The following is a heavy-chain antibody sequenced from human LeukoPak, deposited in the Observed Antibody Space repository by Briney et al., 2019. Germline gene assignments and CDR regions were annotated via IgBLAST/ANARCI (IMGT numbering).Heavy chain of an antibody. D-gene: IGHD1-26*01. Sequence: GASVKVSCKASGYIFTYHYIHLVRQAPGQGLEWMGIINPNNGNTDYEQKFQGRVTMTRDTSTSTVYMDLSSLGSEDTAVYYCARESDSGKDFDFWGQGTLVSVSS. J-gene: IGHJ4*02. CDR2: INPNNGNT. V-gene: IGHV1-46*01. CDR3: ARESDSGKDFDF. CDR1: GYIFTYHY.